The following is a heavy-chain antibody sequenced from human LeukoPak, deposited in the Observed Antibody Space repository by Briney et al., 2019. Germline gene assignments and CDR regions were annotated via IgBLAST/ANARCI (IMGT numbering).Heavy chain of an antibody. CDR2: IRYDGSNE. V-gene: IGHV3-30*02. CDR3: AKDHWIEYYFDY. J-gene: IGHJ4*02. CDR1: GFTFSSYG. D-gene: IGHD2-2*03. Sequence: GGSLRLSCAASGFTFSSYGMHWVRQAPGKGLEWVAFIRYDGSNEYYADSVKGRFTISGDNSKNTLYLQMNSLRAEDTAVYYCAKDHWIEYYFDYWGQGTLVTVSS.